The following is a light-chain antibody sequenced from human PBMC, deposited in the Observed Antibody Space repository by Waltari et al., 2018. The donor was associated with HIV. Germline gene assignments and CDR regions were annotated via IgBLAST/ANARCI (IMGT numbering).Light chain of an antibody. CDR2: GAS. CDR1: QSVSSN. CDR3: QQYNNWPPPYT. V-gene: IGKV3-15*01. Sequence: EIVMTQSPATLSVSPGERATLSCRAGQSVSSNLAWYQQKPGQAPRLLIYGASTRATGIPARFSGSGSVTEFTLTISSLQSEDFAVYYCQQYNNWPPPYTFGQGTKLEIK. J-gene: IGKJ2*01.